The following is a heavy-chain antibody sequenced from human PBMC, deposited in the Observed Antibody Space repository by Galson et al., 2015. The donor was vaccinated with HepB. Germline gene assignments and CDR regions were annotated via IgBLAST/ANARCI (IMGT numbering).Heavy chain of an antibody. CDR3: AREEGSFDI. Sequence: SVRLSCAASGFTFSSYGMSWARQAPGQGLEWVAGIWYDGSNKYYADTVKGRFTISRDNSKNTLYLQMNSLRAEDSAVYYCAREEGSFDIWGQGTMITVSS. CDR1: GFTFSSYG. CDR2: IWYDGSNK. V-gene: IGHV3-33*01. J-gene: IGHJ3*02.